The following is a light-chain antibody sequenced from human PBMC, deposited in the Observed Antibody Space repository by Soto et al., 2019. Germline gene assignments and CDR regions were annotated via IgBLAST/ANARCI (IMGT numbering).Light chain of an antibody. J-gene: IGKJ5*01. CDR2: WAS. Sequence: DFVMTQSPDSLAVSLGERATINCKSSQSVLSSSNNKNYLAWFQQKPGQPPKLLIYWASARKPGVPDRFIGSGSGTDFTLTITSLQAEDVAVYYCQQYHSDPITFGQGTRREIK. CDR3: QQYHSDPIT. V-gene: IGKV4-1*01. CDR1: QSVLSSSNNKNY.